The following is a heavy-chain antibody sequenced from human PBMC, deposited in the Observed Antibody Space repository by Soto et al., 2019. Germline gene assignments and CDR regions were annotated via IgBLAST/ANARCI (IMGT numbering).Heavy chain of an antibody. D-gene: IGHD5-12*01. CDR3: AHVYGGYDNFDY. Sequence: QITLKESGPTLVKPTQTLTLTCTFSGFSLSTSGVGVGWIRQPPGEALEWLALIYWDDDKRYSPSLKSRLTITKDTSKNLVVLTMTNMDPVDTATYYCAHVYGGYDNFDYWSQGTLVTVSS. V-gene: IGHV2-5*02. CDR1: GFSLSTSGVG. J-gene: IGHJ4*02. CDR2: IYWDDDK.